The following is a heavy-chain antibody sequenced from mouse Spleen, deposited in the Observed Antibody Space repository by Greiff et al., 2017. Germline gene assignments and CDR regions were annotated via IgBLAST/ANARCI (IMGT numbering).Heavy chain of an antibody. Sequence: DVKLVESGGGLVKPGGSLKLSCAASGFTFSSYAMSWVRQTPEKRLEWVATISSGGSYTYYPDSVKGRFTISRDNAKNTLYLQMSSLRSEDTAMYYCARNYEAMDYWGQGTSVTVSS. D-gene: IGHD1-1*01. V-gene: IGHV5-9-1*01. CDR3: ARNYEAMDY. CDR1: GFTFSSYA. J-gene: IGHJ4*01. CDR2: ISSGGSYT.